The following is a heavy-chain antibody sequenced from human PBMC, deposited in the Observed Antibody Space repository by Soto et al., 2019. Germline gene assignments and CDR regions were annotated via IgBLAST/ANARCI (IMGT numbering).Heavy chain of an antibody. V-gene: IGHV3-11*01. CDR2: ISSSGNTI. CDR1: GFTFSDYY. J-gene: IGHJ5*02. CDR3: AKMSSENYYDPVFS. Sequence: QVQLVESGGGVVKPSGSLRIACAASGFTFSDYYMSWVRQAPGKGLEWVSYISSSGNTIYYADSVKGRFTISRDNAKNSVYLQMISLRAEDTALYFCAKMSSENYYDPVFSWGQGTLVTVSS. D-gene: IGHD3-22*01.